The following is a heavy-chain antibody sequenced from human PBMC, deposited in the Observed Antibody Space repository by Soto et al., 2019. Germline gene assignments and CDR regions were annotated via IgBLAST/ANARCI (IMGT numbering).Heavy chain of an antibody. CDR2: IWYDGSLE. D-gene: IGHD3-3*01. Sequence: QVQLVESGGGVVQPGRSLRLSCAASGFSFSSFGMHWVRQAPGKGLEWVAIIWYDGSLEYYADSVKGRFTISIDNSKNTLYLQMNSLRVEDTAVYYCAKPSYDFWSGYYHPFDYWGQGTLVTVAS. CDR1: GFSFSSFG. J-gene: IGHJ4*02. CDR3: AKPSYDFWSGYYHPFDY. V-gene: IGHV3-33*03.